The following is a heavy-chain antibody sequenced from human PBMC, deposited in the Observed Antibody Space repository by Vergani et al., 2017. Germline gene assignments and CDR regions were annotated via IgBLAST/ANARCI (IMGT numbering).Heavy chain of an antibody. CDR3: AKETYDSSSYTDY. CDR1: GFTFSSYG. J-gene: IGHJ4*02. D-gene: IGHD3-22*01. Sequence: QVQLVESGGGVVQPGRSLRLSCAASGFTFSSYGLHWVRQAPGKGLEWVAVISYDGSNKYYADSVKGRFTISRDNAKNTLYLQMNSLRAEDTAVYYCAKETYDSSSYTDYWGQGTLVTVSS. V-gene: IGHV3-30*18. CDR2: ISYDGSNK.